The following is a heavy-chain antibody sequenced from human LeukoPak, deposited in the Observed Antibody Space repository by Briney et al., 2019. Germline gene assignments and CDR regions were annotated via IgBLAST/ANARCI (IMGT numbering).Heavy chain of an antibody. V-gene: IGHV3-48*04. CDR1: GFTFSSYG. CDR3: ARDYAWDSYGLVLDS. CDR2: ISGSSDRI. D-gene: IGHD3-16*02. J-gene: IGHJ4*02. Sequence: GGSLRLSCAASGFTFSSYGMSWVRQAPGEGLEWISYISGSSDRIYYADSVKGRFTISRDNAKNSLYLQLNSLRAEDTAVYYCARDYAWDSYGLVLDSWGQGALVTVSS.